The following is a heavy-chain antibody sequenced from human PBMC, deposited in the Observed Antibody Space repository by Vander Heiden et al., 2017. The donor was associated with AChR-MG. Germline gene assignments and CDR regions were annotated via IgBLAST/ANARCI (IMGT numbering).Heavy chain of an antibody. CDR1: GGSINNSSYY. CDR2: ISYRGST. V-gene: IGHV4-39*01. CDR3: ARHHTRGGLRLVSPHDH. J-gene: IGHJ4*01. Sequence: QLQLQQSGPRLVRPSETLSLTCTVSGGSINNSSYYWGWIRQPPGKGLEWIGSISYRGSTNYNPSLKGRVAISGDTSKNQFSLNLSSVTAADTAVYFCARHHTRGGLRLVSPHDHWGQGAPVTVSS. D-gene: IGHD4-17*01.